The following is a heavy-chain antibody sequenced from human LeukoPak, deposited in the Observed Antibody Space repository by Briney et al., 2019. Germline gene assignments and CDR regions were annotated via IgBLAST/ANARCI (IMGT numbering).Heavy chain of an antibody. CDR3: ASPPYGYYYYYMDV. V-gene: IGHV3-7*01. J-gene: IGHJ6*03. CDR1: GFTFSSYW. CDR2: IKQDGSEK. Sequence: GGSLRLSCAASGFTFSSYWMSWVRQAPGKGLEWVANIKQDGSEKYYVDSVEGRFTISRDNAKNSLYLQMNSLRAEDTAVYYCASPPYGYYYYYMDVWGKGTTVTVSS. D-gene: IGHD3-16*01.